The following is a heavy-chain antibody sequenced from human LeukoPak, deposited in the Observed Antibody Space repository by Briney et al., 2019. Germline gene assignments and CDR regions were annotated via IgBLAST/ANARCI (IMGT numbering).Heavy chain of an antibody. J-gene: IGHJ4*02. D-gene: IGHD3-22*01. CDR3: AKVRGPHSSGYYAFDY. V-gene: IGHV3-30*18. Sequence: PGGSQRLSCAASGFTFSSYGMHWIRQAPGKGLEWVAVISYDGSNKYYADSVKGRFTISRDNSKNTLYLQMNSLRAEDTAVYYCAKVRGPHSSGYYAFDYWGQGTLVTVSS. CDR1: GFTFSSYG. CDR2: ISYDGSNK.